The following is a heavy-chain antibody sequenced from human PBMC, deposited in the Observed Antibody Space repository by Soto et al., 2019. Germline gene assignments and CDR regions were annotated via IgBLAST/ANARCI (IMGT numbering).Heavy chain of an antibody. CDR1: GSSIRIRIYY. J-gene: IGHJ6*01. Sequence: SGTPSPTSAVAGSSIRIRIYYDGCICEPPGTGLEWIGSIFYSGSTYYNPSLKSRVTISVDTSKNQFSLKLSSVTAADTAVYYCARHLTYCSAGSCYSDFPYYGMDVWGQGTTVS. D-gene: IGHD2-15*01. CDR3: ARHLTYCSAGSCYSDFPYYGMDV. CDR2: IFYSGST. V-gene: IGHV4-39*01.